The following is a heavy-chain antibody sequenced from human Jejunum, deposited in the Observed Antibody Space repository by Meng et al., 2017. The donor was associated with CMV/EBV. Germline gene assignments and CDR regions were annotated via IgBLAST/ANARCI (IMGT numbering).Heavy chain of an antibody. Sequence: QVQLQEPGPGLVKPPEPLSLTCTVSGGSVNNYYWSWIRQSAGKGLEWIGRFYSSDTYNYHPSLDSRVTMSLDTSKNQCSLNLRSVTAADTATYYCARGPGASTREGFDYWGLGTLVTVSS. CDR3: ARGPGASTREGFDY. CDR1: GGSVNNYY. V-gene: IGHV4-4*07. D-gene: IGHD1-26*01. CDR2: FYSSDTY. J-gene: IGHJ4*02.